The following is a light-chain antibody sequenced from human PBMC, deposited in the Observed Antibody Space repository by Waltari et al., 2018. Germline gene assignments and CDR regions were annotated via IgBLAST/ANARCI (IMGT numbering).Light chain of an antibody. CDR2: DAS. V-gene: IGKV3-20*01. Sequence: EIVLTQSPGTLSLSPGERATLSCRASQSVSRTLAWYQKKPGQAPRLLIYDASSMATGIPYRFSGSGSGTEFSLTISRLEPEDFAVYYCQQYETLPATFGRGTKVEIK. J-gene: IGKJ1*01. CDR3: QQYETLPAT. CDR1: QSVSRT.